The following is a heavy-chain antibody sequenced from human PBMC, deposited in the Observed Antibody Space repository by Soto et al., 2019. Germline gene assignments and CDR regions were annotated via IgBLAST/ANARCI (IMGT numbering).Heavy chain of an antibody. CDR3: AVDFTYDILKSYCGMDV. D-gene: IGHD3-9*01. Sequence: VQLVESGGGLVKPGGSLRLSCAASGFTFSSYSMIWVRQAPGQGLESVSSISTTSTYIYYADSVKGRFTISRDNAKNSVFLEMDCLRAEDTAVYYCAVDFTYDILKSYCGMDVWVQGTTVTVSS. V-gene: IGHV3-21*01. J-gene: IGHJ6*02. CDR1: GFTFSSYS. CDR2: ISTTSTYI.